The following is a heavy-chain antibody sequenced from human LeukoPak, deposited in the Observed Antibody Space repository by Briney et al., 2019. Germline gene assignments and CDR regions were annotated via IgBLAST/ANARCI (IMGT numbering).Heavy chain of an antibody. Sequence: GGSLGLSCAASGFTVSSNYMSWVRQAPGKGLEWVSVIYSGGSTYYADSVKGRFTISRDNSKNTLYLQMNSLRAEDTAVYYCARDGVVATGFDYWGQGTLVTVSS. CDR2: IYSGGST. J-gene: IGHJ4*02. CDR1: GFTVSSNY. CDR3: ARDGVVATGFDY. V-gene: IGHV3-66*02. D-gene: IGHD2-15*01.